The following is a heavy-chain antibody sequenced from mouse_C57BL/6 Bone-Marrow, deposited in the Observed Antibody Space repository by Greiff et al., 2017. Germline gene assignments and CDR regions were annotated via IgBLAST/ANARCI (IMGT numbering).Heavy chain of an antibody. D-gene: IGHD1-2*01. Sequence: QVQLKQSGAELVRPGSSVKLSCKASGYTFTSYWMDWVKQRPGQGLEWIGNIYPSDSETHYNQKFKDKATLTVDKSSSTAYRQLSSLTSEDSAVYYGARGGGTTADYWGQGTTLTVSS. V-gene: IGHV1-61*01. CDR2: IYPSDSET. CDR3: ARGGGTTADY. J-gene: IGHJ2*01. CDR1: GYTFTSYW.